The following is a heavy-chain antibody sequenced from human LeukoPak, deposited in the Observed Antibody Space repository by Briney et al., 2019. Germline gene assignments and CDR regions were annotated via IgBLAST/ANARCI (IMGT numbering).Heavy chain of an antibody. V-gene: IGHV3-23*01. D-gene: IGHD2-2*01. CDR2: ISGSGGST. J-gene: IGHJ4*02. CDR3: ARGRYSSRSGGYYFDI. Sequence: GGSLRLSCAASGFTFSSYAMSWVRQAPGKGLEWVSAISGSGGSTYYADSVKGRFTISRDNSKNTLYLQMNSLRAEDTAVYYCARGRYSSRSGGYYFDIWGQGTLVTVSS. CDR1: GFTFSSYA.